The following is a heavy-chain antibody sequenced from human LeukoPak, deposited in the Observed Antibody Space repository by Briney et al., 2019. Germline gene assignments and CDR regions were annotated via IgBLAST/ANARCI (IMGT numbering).Heavy chain of an antibody. D-gene: IGHD5-18*01. CDR2: IYYSKNT. V-gene: IGHV4-39*01. CDR3: VSPRGFSYGYFDY. J-gene: IGHJ4*02. Sequence: SETLSLTCTVSGGSISSSSAYWGWIRQPPGKGLEWIGSIYYSKNTYYNPSLKSRVTISADTSKNQFSLTLGSVSATDTAVYYCVSPRGFSYGYFDYWGQGTLVSVSS. CDR1: GGSISSSSAY.